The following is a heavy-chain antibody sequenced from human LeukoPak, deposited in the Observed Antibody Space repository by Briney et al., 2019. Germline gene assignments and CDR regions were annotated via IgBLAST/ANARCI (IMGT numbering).Heavy chain of an antibody. J-gene: IGHJ4*02. CDR2: INRDGSGK. D-gene: IGHD5-12*01. CDR1: GVTFINYW. CDR3: ARVEYSGNGNLY. Sequence: GGSLRLSCAGSGVTFINYWITWVRQVPGKGLEWVANINRDGSGKYYLPSVRGRFTISKDDAKDSLYLQMDSLRPEDTAIYYCARVEYSGNGNLYWGQGTLVTVSS. V-gene: IGHV3-7*01.